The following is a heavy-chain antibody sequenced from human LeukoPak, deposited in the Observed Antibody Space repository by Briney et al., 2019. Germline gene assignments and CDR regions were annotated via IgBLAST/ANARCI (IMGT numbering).Heavy chain of an antibody. CDR2: IWYDGNNK. D-gene: IGHD6-6*01. V-gene: IGHV3-33*01. J-gene: IGHJ4*02. Sequence: PGRSLRLSCAASGFTFSNYGMHLVRQAPGKGLEWVAIIWYDGNNKCYADSVKGRFTISRDNSKNTLYLQMNSLRAEDTAVYYCARDLSKGAYFDYWGQGTLVTVSS. CDR1: GFTFSNYG. CDR3: ARDLSKGAYFDY.